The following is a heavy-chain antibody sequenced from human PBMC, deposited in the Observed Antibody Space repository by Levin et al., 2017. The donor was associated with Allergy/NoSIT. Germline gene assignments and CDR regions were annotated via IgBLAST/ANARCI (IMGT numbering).Heavy chain of an antibody. CDR3: ARKGGSGNYYPWDY. D-gene: IGHD3-10*01. J-gene: IGHJ4*02. CDR2: IRNKADGYTT. V-gene: IGHV3-72*01. CDR1: GFTFIDHY. Sequence: GESLKISCAASGFTFIDHYMDWVHQAPGKGLEWVGRIRNKADGYTTEYAASVKGRFTISRDDSKNSLYLQMNSLKTEDTAIYYCARKGGSGNYYPWDYWGQGTLVTVSS.